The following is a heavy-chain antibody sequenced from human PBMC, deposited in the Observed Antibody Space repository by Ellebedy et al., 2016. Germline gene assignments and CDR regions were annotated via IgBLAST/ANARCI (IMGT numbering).Heavy chain of an antibody. V-gene: IGHV3-30-3*01. CDR2: ISYDGSNK. Sequence: GESLKISCAASGFTFSSYAMHWVRQAPGKGLEWVAVISYDGSNKYYADSVKGRFTISRDNSKNTLYLQMNSLRAEDTAVYYCARALEEGIVATIRGYYYGMDVWGQGTTVTVSS. CDR3: ARALEEGIVATIRGYYYGMDV. J-gene: IGHJ6*02. CDR1: GFTFSSYA. D-gene: IGHD5-12*01.